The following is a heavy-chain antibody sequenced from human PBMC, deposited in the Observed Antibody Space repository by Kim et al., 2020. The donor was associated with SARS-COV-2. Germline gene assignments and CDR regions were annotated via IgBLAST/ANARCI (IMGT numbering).Heavy chain of an antibody. CDR1: GFTFSSYA. CDR2: ISYDGSNK. J-gene: IGHJ4*02. Sequence: GGSLRLSCAASGFTFSSYAMHWVRQAPGKGLEWVAVISYDGSNKYYADSVKGRFTISRDNSKNTLYLQMNSLRAEDTAVYYCARDRSQLSQKVSYFDYWGQGTLVTVSS. D-gene: IGHD2-2*01. CDR3: ARDRSQLSQKVSYFDY. V-gene: IGHV3-30*04.